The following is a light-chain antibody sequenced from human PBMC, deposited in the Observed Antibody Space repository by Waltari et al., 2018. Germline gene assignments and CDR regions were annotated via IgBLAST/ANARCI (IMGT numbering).Light chain of an antibody. CDR2: GAP. V-gene: IGKV3-11*01. CDR3: QQRYYWPPWT. CDR1: QTFITY. Sequence: EIVLTQSPATLSLSPGEGANLSCRASQTFITYLAWYQQKPGQAPRLLISGAPNRVPGIPARFSGSGSGTDFTLTISSLEPEDFAVYYCQQRYYWPPWTFGQGTKVELK. J-gene: IGKJ1*01.